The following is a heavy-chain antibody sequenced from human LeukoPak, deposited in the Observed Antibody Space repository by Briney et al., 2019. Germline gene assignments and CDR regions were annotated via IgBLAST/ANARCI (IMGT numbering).Heavy chain of an antibody. CDR3: AGDKYYYDSSGYLPLDY. Sequence: ASVKVSCKASGYTFTSYYMHWVRQAPGQGLEWMGIINPSGGSTSYAQKFQGRVTMTRDTSTSTVYMELSSLRSEDTAVYYCAGDKYYYDSSGYLPLDYWGQGTLVTVSS. V-gene: IGHV1-46*01. CDR1: GYTFTSYY. J-gene: IGHJ4*02. CDR2: INPSGGST. D-gene: IGHD3-22*01.